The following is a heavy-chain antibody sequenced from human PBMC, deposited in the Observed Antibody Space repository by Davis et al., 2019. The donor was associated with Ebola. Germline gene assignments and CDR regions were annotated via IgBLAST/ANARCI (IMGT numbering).Heavy chain of an antibody. D-gene: IGHD1-26*01. CDR2: ISYDGSNK. V-gene: IGHV3-30-3*01. J-gene: IGHJ5*02. CDR1: GFTFSSYA. Sequence: PGGSLRLSCAASGFTFSSYAMHWVRQAPGKGLEWVAVISYDGSNKYYADSVKGRFTISRDNSKNTLYLQMNSLRAEDTAVYYCARGTKGSGRSGSYFFAGSWGQGTLVTVSS. CDR3: ARGTKGSGRSGSYFFAGS.